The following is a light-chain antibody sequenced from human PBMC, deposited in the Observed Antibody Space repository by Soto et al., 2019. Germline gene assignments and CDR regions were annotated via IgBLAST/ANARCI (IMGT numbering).Light chain of an antibody. CDR1: SSDVGGYNY. Sequence: QSVLTQPASVSGSPGQSITISCTGTSSDVGGYNYVSWYQQYPGKAPKLMIYDVSNRPSGFSNRFSGSKSGNTASLTISGLQAEDEADYYCSSYTISNTLVFGSGTKLTVL. CDR2: DVS. CDR3: SSYTISNTLV. J-gene: IGLJ1*01. V-gene: IGLV2-14*01.